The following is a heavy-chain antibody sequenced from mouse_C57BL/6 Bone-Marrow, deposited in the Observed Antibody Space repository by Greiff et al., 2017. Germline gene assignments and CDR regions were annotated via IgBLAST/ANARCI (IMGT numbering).Heavy chain of an antibody. Sequence: EVQLQESGPGLVKPSQSLSLTCSVTGYSITSGYYWNWIRQFPGNKLEWMGYISYDGSNNYNPSLKNRISITRDTSKNQFFLKLNSVTTEDTATXYCAREGLPRYFDVWGTGTTVTVSS. V-gene: IGHV3-6*01. CDR1: GYSITSGYY. CDR3: AREGLPRYFDV. J-gene: IGHJ1*03. CDR2: ISYDGSN. D-gene: IGHD2-2*01.